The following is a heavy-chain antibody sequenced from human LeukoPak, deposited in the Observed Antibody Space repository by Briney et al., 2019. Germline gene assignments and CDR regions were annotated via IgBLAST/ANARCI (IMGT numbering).Heavy chain of an antibody. D-gene: IGHD5-12*01. Sequence: SQTLSLTCAVSGGSISSGAYSWSWLRQPPRTGLEWIGYVYYSGGTYYNPSLKSRVTISVDTSKNQFSLKLSSVTAADTAVYYCASHSGGYAYWGQGTLVTVSS. CDR2: VYYSGGT. CDR1: GGSISSGAYS. J-gene: IGHJ4*02. V-gene: IGHV4-30-4*07. CDR3: ASHSGGYAY.